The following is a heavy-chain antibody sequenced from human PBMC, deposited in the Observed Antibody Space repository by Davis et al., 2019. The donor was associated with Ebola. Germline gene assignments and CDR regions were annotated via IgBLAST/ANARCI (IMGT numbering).Heavy chain of an antibody. CDR1: GFIFSTYV. CDR3: ARHYVYDYYMGLDV. V-gene: IGHV3-66*04. Sequence: PGGSLRLSCSASGFIFSTYVMSWVRQAPGKGLEWVSVIYTGGRTYYTGSVKGRFTISRDNSKNTIYLQMNSLRAGDTAVYYCARHYVYDYYMGLDVWGQGTTVTVSS. CDR2: IYTGGRT. D-gene: IGHD3-10*02. J-gene: IGHJ6*02.